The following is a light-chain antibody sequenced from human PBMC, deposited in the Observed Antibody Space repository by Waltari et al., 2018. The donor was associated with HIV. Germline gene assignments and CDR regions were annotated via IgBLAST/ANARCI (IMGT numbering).Light chain of an antibody. CDR3: GTWDRSLRI. V-gene: IGLV1-51*02. CDR2: ENE. J-gene: IGLJ2*01. Sequence: QSILTQPPSVSAAPGQNVSISCSGNSSNIGNNYVSWYQQFPATAPKLLIDENEKRPSGIPDRFACSKSGSSATLDITGLHTADEADYHCGTWDRSLRIFGGGTRLTVL. CDR1: SSNIGNNY.